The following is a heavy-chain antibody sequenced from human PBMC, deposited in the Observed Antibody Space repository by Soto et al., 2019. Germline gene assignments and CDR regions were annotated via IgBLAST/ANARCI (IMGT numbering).Heavy chain of an antibody. CDR3: AREFLRNRYYDFWSGYFDAFDI. D-gene: IGHD3-3*01. J-gene: IGHJ3*02. CDR2: ISSIGSTI. V-gene: IGHV3-48*02. Sequence: GGSLRLSCAASGFTFSSYTMNWVRQAPGKGLEWVSYISSIGSTIYYADSVKGRFTISRDNAKNSLYLQMNSLRDEDTAVYYCAREFLRNRYYDFWSGYFDAFDIWGQGTMVTVSS. CDR1: GFTFSSYT.